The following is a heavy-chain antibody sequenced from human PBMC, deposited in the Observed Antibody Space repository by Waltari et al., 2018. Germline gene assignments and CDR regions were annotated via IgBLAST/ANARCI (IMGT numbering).Heavy chain of an antibody. V-gene: IGHV4-59*01. Sequence: QVQLQESGPGLVKPSETLSLTRTVSGGSISSYYWSWSRQPPGKGPEWIGYIYYSGSTNYNPSLKSRVTISVDTSKNQFSLKLSSVTAADTAVYYCARAQDCSGGSCWGSWFDPWGQGTLVTVSS. CDR1: GGSISSYY. CDR3: ARAQDCSGGSCWGSWFDP. D-gene: IGHD2-15*01. CDR2: IYYSGST. J-gene: IGHJ5*02.